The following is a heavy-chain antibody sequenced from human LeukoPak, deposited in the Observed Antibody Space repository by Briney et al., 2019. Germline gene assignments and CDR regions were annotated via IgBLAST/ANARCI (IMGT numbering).Heavy chain of an antibody. J-gene: IGHJ5*02. D-gene: IGHD7-27*01. Sequence: GGSLRLSCAASGFTFSKYAMSWVRQAPGKGLEWVSGISGSGGSTYYADSVKGRFIISRDNSKNTLYLQMNSRRAEDTAVYYCAKDLGFSWFDPWGQGTLVTVSS. CDR3: AKDLGFSWFDP. CDR2: ISGSGGST. V-gene: IGHV3-23*01. CDR1: GFTFSKYA.